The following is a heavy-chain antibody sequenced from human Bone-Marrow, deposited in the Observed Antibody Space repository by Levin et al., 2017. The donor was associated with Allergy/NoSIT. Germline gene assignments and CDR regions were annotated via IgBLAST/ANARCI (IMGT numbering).Heavy chain of an antibody. J-gene: IGHJ5*02. Sequence: GGSLRLSCAASGFTVSSNYMSWVRQAPGKGLEWVSVLYSDGRTYYADSVKGRFTISRDNPKNSLYLQMNSLRDADTAVYYCAGHSGGWYGRGWFDPWGQGTLVTVSS. V-gene: IGHV3-66*04. CDR2: LYSDGRT. CDR3: AGHSGGWYGRGWFDP. D-gene: IGHD6-19*01. CDR1: GFTVSSNY.